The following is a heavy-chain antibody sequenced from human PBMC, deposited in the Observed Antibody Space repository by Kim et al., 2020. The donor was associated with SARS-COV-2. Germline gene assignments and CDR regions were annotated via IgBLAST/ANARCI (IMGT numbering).Heavy chain of an antibody. CDR3: ARGGQLRFLEWPSGWFDP. J-gene: IGHJ5*02. V-gene: IGHV4-30-2*01. Sequence: KSRVTISVDRSKNQFSLKLSSVTAADTAVYYCARGGQLRFLEWPSGWFDPWGQGTLVTVSS. D-gene: IGHD3-3*01.